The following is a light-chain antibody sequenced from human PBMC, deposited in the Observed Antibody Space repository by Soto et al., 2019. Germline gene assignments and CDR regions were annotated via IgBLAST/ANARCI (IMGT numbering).Light chain of an antibody. Sequence: EIVLTQSPGSLSEYRGERGTLSCRARESVSSSYLASYQQKPGQAPRLLIFGASSRATGTPARFSGSGSGTDFTLTISRLEPEDFAVYHCQQYGSSPPWKFGQGTKV. V-gene: IGKV3-20*01. CDR2: GAS. CDR3: QQYGSSPPWK. J-gene: IGKJ1*01. CDR1: ESVSSSY.